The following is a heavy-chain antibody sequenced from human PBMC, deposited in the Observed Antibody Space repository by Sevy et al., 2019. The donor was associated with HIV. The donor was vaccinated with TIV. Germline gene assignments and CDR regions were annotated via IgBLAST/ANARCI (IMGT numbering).Heavy chain of an antibody. V-gene: IGHV3-66*02. CDR2: IFSSGST. D-gene: IGHD6-19*01. CDR1: GFTVNDKY. J-gene: IGHJ4*02. CDR3: VSLFLSYRSGWSYFDY. Sequence: GGSLRLSCAISGFTVNDKYIIWVRQAPGKGLEWVSVIFSSGSTYYADSAKGRFTISSDNSKNTVDLQMNSVRAEDTAVYYCVSLFLSYRSGWSYFDYWGQGTLVTVSS.